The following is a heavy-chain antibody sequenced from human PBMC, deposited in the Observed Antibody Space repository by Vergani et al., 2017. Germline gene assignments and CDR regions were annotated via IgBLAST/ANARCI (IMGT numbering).Heavy chain of an antibody. CDR2: ISYDGSNK. CDR1: GFIFSSYG. D-gene: IGHD4-11*01. J-gene: IGHJ6*03. CDR3: AKDYSNDGVKGYYYKYV. V-gene: IGHV3-30*18. Sequence: QVQLVASGGGVVQPGRSLRLSCAASGFIFSSYGMHWVRQAPGKGVEWVAVISYDGSNKYYADSLKGRFTISRDNSKNTLYLQMNSLRAEDTAVYYCAKDYSNDGVKGYYYKYVWGKGTTVTVSS.